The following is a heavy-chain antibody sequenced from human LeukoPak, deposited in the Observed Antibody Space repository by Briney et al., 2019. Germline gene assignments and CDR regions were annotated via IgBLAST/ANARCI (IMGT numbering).Heavy chain of an antibody. V-gene: IGHV3-53*05. J-gene: IGHJ6*03. CDR3: AKVRSSSSGTNYYYYYYMDV. D-gene: IGHD6-6*01. CDR2: IYSGGST. CDR1: GFTVSSDS. Sequence: PGGSLRLSCTVSGFTVSSDSMSWVRQAPGKGLEWVSFIYSGGSTHYSDSVKGRFTISRDNSKNTLYLQMNSLRAEDTAVYYCAKVRSSSSGTNYYYYYYMDVWGKGTTVTVSS.